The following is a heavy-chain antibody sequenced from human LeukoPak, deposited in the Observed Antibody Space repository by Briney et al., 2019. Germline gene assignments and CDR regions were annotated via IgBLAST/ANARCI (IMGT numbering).Heavy chain of an antibody. J-gene: IGHJ4*02. V-gene: IGHV3-23*01. Sequence: GGSLRLSCAASGFTFSAYAMGWVRQAPGKGLEWVSAISGSGGDTYYAEFVKGRFTISRDNSKNTLYLQMNSLRTEDTAVYYCAKAEGYDILTGLDYWGQGTLVTVSS. D-gene: IGHD3-9*01. CDR1: GFTFSAYA. CDR3: AKAEGYDILTGLDY. CDR2: ISGSGGDT.